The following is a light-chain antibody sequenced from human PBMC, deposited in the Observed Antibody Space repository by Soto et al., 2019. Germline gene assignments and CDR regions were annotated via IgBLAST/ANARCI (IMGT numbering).Light chain of an antibody. Sequence: QSALTQPPSASGSPGQSVTISCTGTSRDVGGYNYVSWYQQHPGRAPKLMIYEVTKRPSGVPDRFSGSKSGNTASLTVSGLQAEDEALYHCSSYAGSNTLVFGGGTKLTVL. CDR2: EVT. CDR3: SSYAGSNTLV. V-gene: IGLV2-8*01. J-gene: IGLJ2*01. CDR1: SRDVGGYNY.